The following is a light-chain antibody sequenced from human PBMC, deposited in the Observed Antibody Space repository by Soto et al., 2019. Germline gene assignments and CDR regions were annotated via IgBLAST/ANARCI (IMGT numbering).Light chain of an antibody. CDR1: SSDVGRYNL. V-gene: IGLV2-23*01. Sequence: SALTQPASVSGSPGQSITISCTGSSSDVGRYNLVSWYQQHPGKAPKLMIYEGSKRPSGVSARFSGSKSGNTASLTISGLQAEDEADYYCCSYAGSSVLFGGGTKLTVL. CDR2: EGS. CDR3: CSYAGSSVL. J-gene: IGLJ2*01.